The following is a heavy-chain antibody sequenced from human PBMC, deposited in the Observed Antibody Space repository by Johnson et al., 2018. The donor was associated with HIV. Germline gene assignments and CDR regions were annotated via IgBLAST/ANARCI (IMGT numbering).Heavy chain of an antibody. J-gene: IGHJ3*02. CDR1: GFSFGDYG. CDR3: SRVGYYYDSSGYPI. CDR2: IRSKAYGGTT. Sequence: MQLVESGGGLVQPGRSLRLSCTASGFSFGDYGMSWVRQAPGKGLEWVGFIRSKAYGGTTEYAASVKGRLTISRDDSKSIAYLQMNSLKTEDTAVYYCSRVGYYYDSSGYPIWGQGTMVTVSS. V-gene: IGHV3-49*04. D-gene: IGHD3-22*01.